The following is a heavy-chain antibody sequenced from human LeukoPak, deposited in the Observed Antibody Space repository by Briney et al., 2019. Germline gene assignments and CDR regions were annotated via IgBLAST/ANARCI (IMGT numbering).Heavy chain of an antibody. CDR3: ARRLLAYCGGDCYPPFDY. V-gene: IGHV4-59*01. D-gene: IGHD2-21*02. CDR2: IYYSGST. CDR1: GCSISSYD. Sequence: SETLSLTCTVSGCSISSYDWSWIRQPPGKGLEWVGYIYYSGSTNYNPSLKSRVTISVDTSNNQFSLKLTSVTAADTAVYYCARRLLAYCGGDCYPPFDYWGQGTLVTVSS. J-gene: IGHJ4*02.